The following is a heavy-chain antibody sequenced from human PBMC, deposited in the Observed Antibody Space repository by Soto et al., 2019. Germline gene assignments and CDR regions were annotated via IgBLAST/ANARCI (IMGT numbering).Heavy chain of an antibody. V-gene: IGHV3-9*01. J-gene: IGHJ4*01. Sequence: GGSLRLSCAASGFTFDDYAMHWVRQAPGKGLEWASGISWNSGNIGYADSVKGRFTISRDNAKNSLYLQMNSLRAEDTALYYCARDLPYHFSSGFVYWGPETLLTVSS. D-gene: IGHD6-6*01. CDR3: ARDLPYHFSSGFVY. CDR2: ISWNSGNI. CDR1: GFTFDDYA.